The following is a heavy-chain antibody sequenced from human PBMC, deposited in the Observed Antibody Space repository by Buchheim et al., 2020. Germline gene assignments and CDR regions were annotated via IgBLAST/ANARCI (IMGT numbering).Heavy chain of an antibody. Sequence: QVQLQESGPGLVKPSGTLSLTCAVSGDSISSNYWWTWVRQPPGKGLEWIGEIYRSGSTSYNPSLKSRVIISLDKSKNEFSLRLTSATAADTAIYYCASILGGCSATSCYLLHWGQGTL. D-gene: IGHD2-2*01. CDR3: ASILGGCSATSCYLLH. J-gene: IGHJ4*02. CDR1: GDSISSNYW. CDR2: IYRSGST. V-gene: IGHV4-4*02.